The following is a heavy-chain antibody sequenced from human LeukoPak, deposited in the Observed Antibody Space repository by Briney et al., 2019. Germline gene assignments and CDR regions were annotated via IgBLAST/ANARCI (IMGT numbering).Heavy chain of an antibody. D-gene: IGHD3-3*01. Sequence: PSETLSLTCTVSGGSISSSSYYWGWIRQPPGKGLEWIGSIYYSGSTYYNPSLKSRVTISVDTSKNQFSLKLSSVTAADTAVYYCARARPYYDFWSGYSYYYYYMDVWGKGTTVTVSS. CDR2: IYYSGST. CDR3: ARARPYYDFWSGYSYYYYYMDV. CDR1: GGSISSSSYY. J-gene: IGHJ6*03. V-gene: IGHV4-39*07.